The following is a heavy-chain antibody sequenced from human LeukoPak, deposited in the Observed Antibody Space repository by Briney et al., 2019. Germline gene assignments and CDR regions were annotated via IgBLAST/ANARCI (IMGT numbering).Heavy chain of an antibody. V-gene: IGHV5-51*01. D-gene: IGHD6-13*01. CDR1: GYSFTSYW. CDR2: IYPGDSDT. CDR3: ARFAYSSSWYYGFWFDP. J-gene: IGHJ5*02. Sequence: GESLKISCQGSGYSFTSYWIGWVRQMPGKGLEWMGIIYPGDSDTRYSPSFQGQVTISADKSISTAYLQWSSLKASDTAMYYCARFAYSSSWYYGFWFDPWGQGTLVTVSS.